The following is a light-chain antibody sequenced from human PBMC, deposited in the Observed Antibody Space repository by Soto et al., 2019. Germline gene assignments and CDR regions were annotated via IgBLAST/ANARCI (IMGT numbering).Light chain of an antibody. CDR1: QSISTN. V-gene: IGKV3-15*01. CDR2: GAS. CDR3: QNYNNWPSWT. J-gene: IGKJ1*01. Sequence: EILMTQSPATLSVSPGERATLSCRATQSISTNIAWYQQKPGQAPRLLIFGASTRATGIPARFSGSGSGTEFTLTISSLQSEDFAVYYCQNYNNWPSWTFGQGTKVEIK.